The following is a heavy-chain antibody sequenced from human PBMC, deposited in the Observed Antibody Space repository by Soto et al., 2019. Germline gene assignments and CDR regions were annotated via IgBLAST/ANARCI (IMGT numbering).Heavy chain of an antibody. D-gene: IGHD4-17*01. Sequence: EVQLVESGGGLVQPGGSLKLSCAASGFTFSGSAMHWVRQASGKGLEWVGRIRSKANSYATAYAASVKGRFTISRDDSQNTAYLQMNSLKTEDTAVYYCTRRPYGDYGEDWFDPWGQGTLVTVSS. V-gene: IGHV3-73*01. CDR3: TRRPYGDYGEDWFDP. J-gene: IGHJ5*02. CDR2: IRSKANSYAT. CDR1: GFTFSGSA.